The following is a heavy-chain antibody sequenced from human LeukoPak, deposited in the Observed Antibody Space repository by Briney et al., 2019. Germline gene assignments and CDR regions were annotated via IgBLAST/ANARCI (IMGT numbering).Heavy chain of an antibody. CDR3: ARDSVGATMGFDY. CDR2: ISAYNGNT. J-gene: IGHJ4*02. Sequence: GAPVKLCGNASAYTFTSCGIRWGPQAPEQGLEWMGWISAYNGNTNYAPKLKGRVTMTKDTSTSTAYMEPRSLRSEATAVYYCARDSVGATMGFDYWGQGTLVTVSS. V-gene: IGHV1-18*01. D-gene: IGHD1-26*01. CDR1: AYTFTSCG.